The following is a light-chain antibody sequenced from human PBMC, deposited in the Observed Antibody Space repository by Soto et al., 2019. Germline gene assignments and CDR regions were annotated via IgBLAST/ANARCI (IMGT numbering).Light chain of an antibody. J-gene: IGKJ4*01. CDR3: QQYGSSPVT. Sequence: EIVLTQSPGTLSLSPGERATISCRASHSISSSYLAWYQQIPGQAPRLLIYGASVRATGIPDRFSGSGSGTDFTLTISRLEPEDFAVYFCQQYGSSPVTFGGGTKVDIK. V-gene: IGKV3-20*01. CDR1: HSISSSY. CDR2: GAS.